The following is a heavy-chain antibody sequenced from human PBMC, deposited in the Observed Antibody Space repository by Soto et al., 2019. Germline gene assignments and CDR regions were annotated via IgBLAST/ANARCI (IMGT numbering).Heavy chain of an antibody. Sequence: PGGSLRVSCAASGFTFSSYGMHWVRQAPGKGLEWVAVISYDGSNKYYADSVKGRFTISRDNSKNTLYLQMNSLRAEDTAVYYCAKDRHYDFWSGYQYYYGMDVSGQGPTVTVS. CDR1: GFTFSSYG. CDR2: ISYDGSNK. J-gene: IGHJ6*02. CDR3: AKDRHYDFWSGYQYYYGMDV. V-gene: IGHV3-30*18. D-gene: IGHD3-3*01.